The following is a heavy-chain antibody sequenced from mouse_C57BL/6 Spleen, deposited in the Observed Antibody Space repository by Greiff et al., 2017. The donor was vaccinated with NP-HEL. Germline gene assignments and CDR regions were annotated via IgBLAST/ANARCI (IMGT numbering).Heavy chain of an antibody. J-gene: IGHJ4*01. CDR1: GYTFTSYW. D-gene: IGHD2-12*01. Sequence: QVQLQQPGAELVKPGASVKMSCKASGYTFTSYWITWVKQRPGQGLEWIGDIYPGSGSTNYNEKFKSKATLTVDTSSSTAYMQLSSLTSEDSAVYYCARYSYDAPYAMDYWGQGTSVTVSS. CDR2: IYPGSGST. CDR3: ARYSYDAPYAMDY. V-gene: IGHV1-55*01.